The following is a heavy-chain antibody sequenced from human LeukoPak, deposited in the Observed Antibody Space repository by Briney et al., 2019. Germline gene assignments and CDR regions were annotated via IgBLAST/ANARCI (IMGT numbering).Heavy chain of an antibody. CDR1: GGSISSSSYY. CDR2: IYYSGST. J-gene: IGHJ6*03. D-gene: IGHD6-19*01. V-gene: IGHV4-39*07. Sequence: SETLSLTCTVSGGSISSSSYYWGWIRQPPGKGLEWIGRIYYSGSTYYNPSLKSRVTISVDTSKNQFSLKLSSVTAADTAMYYCSGNRAVAGFHYYYYMDIWGKGTTVTVSS. CDR3: SGNRAVAGFHYYYYMDI.